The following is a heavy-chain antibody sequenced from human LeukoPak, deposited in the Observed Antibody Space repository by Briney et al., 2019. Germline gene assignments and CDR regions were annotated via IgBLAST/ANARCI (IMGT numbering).Heavy chain of an antibody. J-gene: IGHJ6*03. D-gene: IGHD2-15*01. V-gene: IGHV2-5*01. CDR2: IYWNDDK. CDR3: AHRLSVAPGDYMDV. CDR1: GFSLSSSGVG. Sequence: SGPTLVKPTQTLTLTCTFSGFSLSSSGVGVGWIRQPPGKALEWLALIYWNDDKRYIPSLKSRLIITKDTSKNQVVLTMTNMDPVDTATYSCAHRLSVAPGDYMDVWGKGTTVTVSS.